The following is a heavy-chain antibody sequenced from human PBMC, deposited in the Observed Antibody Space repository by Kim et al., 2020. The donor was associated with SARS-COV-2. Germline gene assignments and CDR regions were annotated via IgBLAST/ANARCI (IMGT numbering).Heavy chain of an antibody. Sequence: GSLRLSCVASGFTFSSNYMSWVRQAPGKGLEWVSGIYGGGSTFYGGSVKGRLSISRHNSSNTLYLQMKSLRAEDTAVDYCARGDNGDQSVHFVYLGQG. CDR1: GFTFSSNY. V-gene: IGHV3-53*04. CDR3: ARGDNGDQSVHFVY. CDR2: IYGGGST. D-gene: IGHD4-17*01. J-gene: IGHJ4*02.